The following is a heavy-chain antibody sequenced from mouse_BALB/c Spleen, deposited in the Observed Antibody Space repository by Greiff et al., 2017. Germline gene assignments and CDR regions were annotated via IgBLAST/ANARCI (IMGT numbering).Heavy chain of an antibody. CDR1: GYAFSSYW. J-gene: IGHJ3*01. CDR3: ARSGTTMITTAAY. V-gene: IGHV1-80*01. CDR2: IYPGDGDT. D-gene: IGHD2-4*01. Sequence: QVQLKQSGAELVRPGSSVKISCKASGYAFSSYWMNWVKQRPGQGLEWIGQIYPGDGDTNYNGKFKGKATLTADKSSSTAYMQLSSLTSEDSAVYFCARSGTTMITTAAYWGQGTLVTVSA.